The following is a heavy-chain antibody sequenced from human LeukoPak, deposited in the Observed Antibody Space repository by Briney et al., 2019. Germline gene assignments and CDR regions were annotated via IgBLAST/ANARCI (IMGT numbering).Heavy chain of an antibody. D-gene: IGHD2-15*01. J-gene: IGHJ5*02. CDR2: IYPGDSNT. V-gene: IGHV5-51*01. Sequence: GESLKISCKGSGYSFTSYWIGWVRQMPGKGLEWMGIIYPGDSNTRYSPSFQGQVTISADKSISTAYLQWSSLKDSDTAMYYCARGPRYCSGGSCYSWFDPWGQGTLVTVSS. CDR3: ARGPRYCSGGSCYSWFDP. CDR1: GYSFTSYW.